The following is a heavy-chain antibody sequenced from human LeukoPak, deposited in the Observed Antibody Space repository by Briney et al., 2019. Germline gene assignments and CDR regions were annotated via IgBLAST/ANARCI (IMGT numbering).Heavy chain of an antibody. CDR3: ARDYYSYSRGSWAFDI. D-gene: IGHD3-22*01. CDR1: AFILSSHW. J-gene: IGHJ3*02. V-gene: IGHV3-7*03. CDR2: IDQDGSEK. Sequence: GGSLRLSCAASAFILSSHWMSWVRQAPGNGLEWVAKIDQDGSEKYYVESMKGRITISRDTAKNSLYLQMNSLRAEDTAVYYCARDYYSYSRGSWAFDIWGQGRMVTVSS.